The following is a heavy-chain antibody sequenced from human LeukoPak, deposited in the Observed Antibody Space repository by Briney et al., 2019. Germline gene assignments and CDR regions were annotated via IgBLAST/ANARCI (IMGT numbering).Heavy chain of an antibody. J-gene: IGHJ5*02. CDR2: IIPIFGTA. CDR3: ARDSPYCSGGSCFRFDP. Sequence: GASVKVSCKASGGTFSSYAINWVRQAPGQGLEWMGRIIPIFGTANYAQKFQGRVTITTDESTSTAYMELSSLRSEDTAVYYCARDSPYCSGGSCFRFDPWGQGTLVTVS. D-gene: IGHD2-15*01. CDR1: GGTFSSYA. V-gene: IGHV1-69*05.